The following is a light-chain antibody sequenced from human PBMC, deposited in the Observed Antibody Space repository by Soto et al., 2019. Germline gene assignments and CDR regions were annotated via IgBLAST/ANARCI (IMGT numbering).Light chain of an antibody. CDR3: QQYGSSGKT. V-gene: IGKV3-20*01. J-gene: IGKJ1*01. CDR1: QSVSNNY. CDR2: GAS. Sequence: EIVLTQSPGTLSLSPGERATLSCRASQSVSNNYLAWYQQKPGQAPSLLIFGASNRAPDIPDRFSGSGSGTDFTLTIIRREPEDFAVYFCQQYGSSGKTFGQGTKVDIK.